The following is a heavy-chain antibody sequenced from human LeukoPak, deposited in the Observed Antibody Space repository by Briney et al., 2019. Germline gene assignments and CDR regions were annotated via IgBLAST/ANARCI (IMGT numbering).Heavy chain of an antibody. J-gene: IGHJ4*02. CDR3: ARERPSKCYFDY. Sequence: ASVKVSCKASGYTFTNYYVHWARQAPVQGPEYMGIINPSAGNTNYAQKFQGRITMTRDTSTTTVYMGLSSLVSEDTAVYYCARERPSKCYFDYWGQGTLVTVSS. V-gene: IGHV1-46*01. CDR2: INPSAGNT. CDR1: GYTFTNYY.